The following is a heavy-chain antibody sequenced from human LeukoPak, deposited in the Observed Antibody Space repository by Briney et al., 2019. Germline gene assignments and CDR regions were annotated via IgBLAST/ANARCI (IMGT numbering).Heavy chain of an antibody. D-gene: IGHD2-15*01. Sequence: PGGSLRHSCAASGFTFSSYSMNWVRQAPGKGLEWVAFIRYDGSNKYYADSVKGRFTISRDNSKNTLYLQMNSLRAEDTAVYYCAAGPELLLPMDVWGKGTTVTVSS. CDR2: IRYDGSNK. J-gene: IGHJ6*03. CDR3: AAGPELLLPMDV. V-gene: IGHV3-30*02. CDR1: GFTFSSYS.